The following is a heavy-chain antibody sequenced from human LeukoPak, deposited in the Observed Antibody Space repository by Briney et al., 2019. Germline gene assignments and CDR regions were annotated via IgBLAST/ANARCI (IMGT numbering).Heavy chain of an antibody. J-gene: IGHJ4*02. CDR2: IRTKADGETT. CDR1: GFTFGGYA. CDR3: TRDRPIEY. V-gene: IGHV3-49*05. Sequence: KPGGSLRLSCTASGFTFGGYAMAWFRQAPGKGLEWVGFIRTKADGETTAYAASVKGRFTISRDDSKSIAYLQMNSLKTEDTAVYYCTRDRPIEYWGQGTLVTVSS.